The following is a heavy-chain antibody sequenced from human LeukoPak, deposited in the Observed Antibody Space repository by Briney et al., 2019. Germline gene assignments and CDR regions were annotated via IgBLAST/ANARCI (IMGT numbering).Heavy chain of an antibody. J-gene: IGHJ4*02. CDR3: TTGIRGD. Sequence: GGSLRLSCSASGLTVTNAWMNWVRQAPGEGLDWVGRIASKTDGGATDYAAPVKGRFTISRDDSKTTLNLQMNSLKTEDTAVYYCTTGIRGDWGQGTLVTVSS. D-gene: IGHD3-10*01. V-gene: IGHV3-15*07. CDR2: IASKTDGGAT. CDR1: GLTVTNAW.